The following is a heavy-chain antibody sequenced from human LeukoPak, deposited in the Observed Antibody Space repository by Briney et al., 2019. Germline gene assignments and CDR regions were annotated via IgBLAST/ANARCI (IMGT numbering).Heavy chain of an antibody. V-gene: IGHV3-7*01. J-gene: IGHJ4*02. CDR3: VRGPALFQRSLSHDY. CDR2: IKQDGGES. CDR1: GFIFRNYW. D-gene: IGHD1-1*01. Sequence: GGSLRLSCTASGFIFRNYWMSWVRQAPGKGLEWVANIKQDGGESYYVDSVKGRFTISRDNAKNSLYLQMHSLRVEDTAVYYCVRGPALFQRSLSHDYWGRGTLVTVSS.